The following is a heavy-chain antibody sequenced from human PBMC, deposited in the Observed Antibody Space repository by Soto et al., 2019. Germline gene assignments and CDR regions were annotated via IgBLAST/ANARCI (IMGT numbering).Heavy chain of an antibody. V-gene: IGHV1-46*01. CDR1: GYTFTNYY. D-gene: IGHD5-18*01. J-gene: IGHJ5*02. CDR3: AIGGYSYGNWFDP. CDR2: FNPTDGST. Sequence: QVQLVQSGAEVQKTGASVKVSCKASGYTFTNYYMHWVRQAPGQGLEWMGIFNPTDGSTSFAQKFQGRVTMTRDTSTSTVYMELSSLRSEDTAMYYCAIGGYSYGNWFDPWGQGTLVTVSS.